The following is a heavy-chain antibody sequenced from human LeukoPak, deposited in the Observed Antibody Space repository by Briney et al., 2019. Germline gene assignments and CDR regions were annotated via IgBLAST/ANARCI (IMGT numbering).Heavy chain of an antibody. CDR1: GFTFSNAW. V-gene: IGHV3-15*01. CDR3: TTDQWFGEENYYYYMDA. J-gene: IGHJ6*03. CDR2: IKSKSDGGTA. D-gene: IGHD3-10*01. Sequence: PGGSLRLSCAASGFTFSNAWMSWVRQAPGKGLEWVGRIKSKSDGGTADYAAPVKGRFTISRDDSQNTLYLQMNSLKTEDTAVYHCTTDQWFGEENYYYYMDAWGKGTTVTISS.